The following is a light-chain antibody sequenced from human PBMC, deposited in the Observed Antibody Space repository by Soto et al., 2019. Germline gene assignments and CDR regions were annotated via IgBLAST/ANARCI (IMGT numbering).Light chain of an antibody. CDR1: ISDVGGYNY. V-gene: IGLV2-8*01. J-gene: IGLJ2*01. Sequence: ALTQPPSASGSPGQSVTISCTGTISDVGGYNYVSWYQQHPGKAPKLMIYEVSERPSGVPDRFSGSKSGNTASLTVSGLQAEDEADYYCGSYAGFNNYVAFGGGTQLTVL. CDR3: GSYAGFNNYVA. CDR2: EVS.